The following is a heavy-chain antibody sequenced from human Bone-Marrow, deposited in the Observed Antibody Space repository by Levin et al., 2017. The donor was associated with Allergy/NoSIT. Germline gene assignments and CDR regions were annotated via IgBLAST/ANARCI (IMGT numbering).Heavy chain of an antibody. J-gene: IGHJ4*02. D-gene: IGHD3-22*01. Sequence: EASVKVSCKASGYILTGYYIHWVRQAPGQGLEWMGWINPNGGVTDYARSFQDRVTMTSDTSISTVYMELTRLTSDDTAVYYCARVGLRTGNSSGYYLSYWGQGTLVTVSS. CDR1: GYILTGYY. CDR2: INPNGGVT. CDR3: ARVGLRTGNSSGYYLSY. V-gene: IGHV1-2*02.